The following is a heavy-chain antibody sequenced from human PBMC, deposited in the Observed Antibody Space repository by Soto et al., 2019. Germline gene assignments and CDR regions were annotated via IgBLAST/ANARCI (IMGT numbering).Heavy chain of an antibody. CDR2: IRSKAYGGTT. J-gene: IGHJ6*03. CDR3: ARGLSVTTRLWYYYYMDV. CDR1: GFTFGDYA. D-gene: IGHD4-4*01. V-gene: IGHV3-49*03. Sequence: GGSLRLSCTASGFTFGDYAMSWFRQAPGKGLEWVGFIRSKAYGGTTEYAASVKGRFTISRDDSKTIASLQMNSLKTEDTAVYYCARGLSVTTRLWYYYYMDVWGKGTTVTVSS.